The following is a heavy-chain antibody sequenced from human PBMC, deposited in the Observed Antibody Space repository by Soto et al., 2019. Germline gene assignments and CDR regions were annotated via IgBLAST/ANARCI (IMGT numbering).Heavy chain of an antibody. CDR2: ISYDGNNK. CDR3: VKDGGDSGAHFDN. J-gene: IGHJ4*02. Sequence: GGSLRLSCAASGFTFSDYGMHWVRQAPGKGLEWVAVISYDGNNKYYADSVKGRFTISRDNSKNTLYLQMNSLRTEDTAVFYCVKDGGDSGAHFDNWGQGTLVTVSS. D-gene: IGHD6-25*01. V-gene: IGHV3-30*18. CDR1: GFTFSDYG.